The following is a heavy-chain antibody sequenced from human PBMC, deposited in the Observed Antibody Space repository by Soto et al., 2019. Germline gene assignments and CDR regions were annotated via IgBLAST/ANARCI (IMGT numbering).Heavy chain of an antibody. V-gene: IGHV4-34*01. J-gene: IGHJ6*02. CDR1: GGSFSGYY. CDR3: ASQGDVDTAMVDYYYGMDV. D-gene: IGHD5-18*01. Sequence: ETLSLTCAVYGGSFSGYYWSWIRQPPGKGLEWIGEINHSGSTNYNPSLKSRVTISVDTSKNQFSLKLSSVTAADTAVYYCASQGDVDTAMVDYYYGMDVWGQGTTVTVSS. CDR2: INHSGST.